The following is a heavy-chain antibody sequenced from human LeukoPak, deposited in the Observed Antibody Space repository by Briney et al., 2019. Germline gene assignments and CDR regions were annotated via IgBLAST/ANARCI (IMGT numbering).Heavy chain of an antibody. CDR2: INPNSGGT. Sequence: ASVKVSCKASGYTFTGYHMHWVRQAPGQGLEWMGRINPNSGGTTYAQKFQGRVTMTRDTSISTAYMELSSLRSEDTAVYYCARFSTVTTRGGVFDYWGQGTLVTVSS. V-gene: IGHV1-2*06. CDR1: GYTFTGYH. J-gene: IGHJ4*02. D-gene: IGHD4-17*01. CDR3: ARFSTVTTRGGVFDY.